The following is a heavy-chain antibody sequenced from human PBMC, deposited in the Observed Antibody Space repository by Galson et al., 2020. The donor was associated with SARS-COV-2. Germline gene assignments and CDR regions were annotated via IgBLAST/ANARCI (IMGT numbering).Heavy chain of an antibody. V-gene: IGHV3-21*01. CDR3: ARDHRGQFLYYGMDV. D-gene: IGHD2-21*01. CDR1: GFTFSSYS. J-gene: IGHJ6*02. Sequence: TGGSLRLSCAASGFTFSSYSMNWVRQAPGKGLEWVSSISSSSSYIYYADSVKGRFTISRDNAKNSLYLQMNSLRAEDTAVYYCARDHRGQFLYYGMDVWGQGTTVTVSS. CDR2: ISSSSSYI.